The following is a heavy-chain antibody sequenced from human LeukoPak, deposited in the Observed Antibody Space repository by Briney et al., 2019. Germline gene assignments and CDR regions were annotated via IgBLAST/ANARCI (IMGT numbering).Heavy chain of an antibody. CDR3: ATSYSSGWYYRGTHFDY. CDR2: FDPEDGET. D-gene: IGHD6-19*01. CDR1: GYTLTELS. J-gene: IGHJ4*02. V-gene: IGHV1-24*01. Sequence: ASVTVSCKVSGYTLTELSMHWVRQAPGKGLEWMGGFDPEDGETIYAQKFQGRVTMTEDTSTDTAYMELSSLRSEDTAVYYCATSYSSGWYYRGTHFDYWGQGTLVTVSS.